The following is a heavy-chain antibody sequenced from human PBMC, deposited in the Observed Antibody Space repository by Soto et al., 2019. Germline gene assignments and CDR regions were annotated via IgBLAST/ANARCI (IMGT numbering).Heavy chain of an antibody. Sequence: PSETLSLTCTVSGGSISSGGYYWSWIRQHPGKGLEWIGYIYYSGSTYYNPPLKSRVTISVDTSKNQFSLKLSSVTAADTAVYYCARSPHYCTNGVCYDYFDYWGQGTLVTVSS. V-gene: IGHV4-31*03. CDR3: ARSPHYCTNGVCYDYFDY. CDR2: IYYSGST. D-gene: IGHD2-8*01. CDR1: GGSISSGGYY. J-gene: IGHJ4*02.